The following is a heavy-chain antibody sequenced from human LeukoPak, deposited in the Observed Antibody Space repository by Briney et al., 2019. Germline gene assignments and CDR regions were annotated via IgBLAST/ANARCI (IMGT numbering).Heavy chain of an antibody. Sequence: GGSLRLSCAGSGFIFSTYWMSWVRLTPGKGLEWVANINQDGSETFYVDSVKGRFTISRDNGKNSMFVQMDSLRAEDTAVYYCVRGFDGYFGFDLWGQGTMVTVSS. CDR3: VRGFDGYFGFDL. D-gene: IGHD5-24*01. J-gene: IGHJ3*01. V-gene: IGHV3-7*05. CDR2: INQDGSET. CDR1: GFIFSTYW.